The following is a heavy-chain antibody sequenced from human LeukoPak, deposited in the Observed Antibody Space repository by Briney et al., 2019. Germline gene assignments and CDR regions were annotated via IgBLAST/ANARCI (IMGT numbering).Heavy chain of an antibody. V-gene: IGHV3-9*01. CDR2: ISWNSGSI. Sequence: GGSLRLSCAASGFTFDDYAMHWVRQAPGKGLEWVSGISWNSGSIGYADSVKGRFTISRDNAKNSLYLQMNSLRAEDTALYYCARARAPVTRISSFDIWGQGTMVTVSS. D-gene: IGHD4-17*01. CDR1: GFTFDDYA. CDR3: ARARAPVTRISSFDI. J-gene: IGHJ3*02.